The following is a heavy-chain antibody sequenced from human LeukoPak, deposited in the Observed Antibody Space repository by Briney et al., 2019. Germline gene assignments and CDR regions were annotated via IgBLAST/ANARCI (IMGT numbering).Heavy chain of an antibody. CDR2: ISSSGSTI. CDR3: ARDSGYSYGHGGYYFDY. J-gene: IGHJ4*02. Sequence: PGGSLRLSCAASGFTFSSYEMNWARQAPGKGLEWVSYISSSGSTIYYADSVKGRFTISRDNAKNSLYLQMNSLRAEDTAVYYCARDSGYSYGHGGYYFDYWGQGTLVTVSS. V-gene: IGHV3-48*03. CDR1: GFTFSSYE. D-gene: IGHD5-18*01.